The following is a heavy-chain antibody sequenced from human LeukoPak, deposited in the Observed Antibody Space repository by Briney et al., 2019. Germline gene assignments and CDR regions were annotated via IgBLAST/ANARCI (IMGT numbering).Heavy chain of an antibody. D-gene: IGHD1-26*01. J-gene: IGHJ6*04. CDR3: ARGRIGYGMDV. CDR2: INHSGST. V-gene: IGHV4-34*01. CDR1: GGSFSGYY. Sequence: SETLSLTCAVYGGSFSGYYWSWIRQPPGKGLEWIGEINHSGSTNYNPSLKRRVTISVDTSKNQFSLKLSSVTAADTAVYYCARGRIGYGMDVWGKGTTVTVSS.